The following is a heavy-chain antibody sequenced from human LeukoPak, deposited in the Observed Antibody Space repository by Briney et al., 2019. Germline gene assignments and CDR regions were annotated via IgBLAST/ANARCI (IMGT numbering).Heavy chain of an antibody. D-gene: IGHD6-13*01. CDR3: AKGSKLGPGGTFDY. J-gene: IGHJ4*02. CDR1: GFTFSSFA. V-gene: IGHV3-23*01. CDR2: ISASGGST. Sequence: GGSLRLSCAASGFTFSSFAMNWVRLAPGKGLEWVSAISASGGSTYYADSVKGRFTISRDNSKNTLYLQMNSLRAEDTAVYYCAKGSKLGPGGTFDYWGQGSLLTVFS.